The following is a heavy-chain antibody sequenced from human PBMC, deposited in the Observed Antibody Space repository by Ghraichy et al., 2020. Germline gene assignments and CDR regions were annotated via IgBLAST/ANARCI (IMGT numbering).Heavy chain of an antibody. J-gene: IGHJ5*02. CDR2: ISGSGVTT. CDR1: GFTFSTYA. CDR3: AKDGLPYSGTYFSLNWFDR. Sequence: GGSLRLSCAASGFTFSTYAMTWVRQAPGKGLKCVSCISGSGVTTYYADSVKGRFTISRDNSRNTLYLQMNSLRAEDTAVYYCAKDGLPYSGTYFSLNWFDRWGQGTLVTVSS. V-gene: IGHV3-23*01. D-gene: IGHD1-26*01.